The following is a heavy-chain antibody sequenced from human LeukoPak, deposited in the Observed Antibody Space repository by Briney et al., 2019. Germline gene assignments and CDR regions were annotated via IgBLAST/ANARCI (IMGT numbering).Heavy chain of an antibody. Sequence: GGSLRLSCAASGFTFSMYSMNWVRQAPGNGMEWVSYISSSSSNINHADSVKGRFTSSRDYAKNSLYLQMNSLRAEDTAVYYCARERPRMYSGSYFPPKDYYYYGMDVWGQGTTVTVSS. CDR2: ISSSSSNI. D-gene: IGHD1-26*01. CDR1: GFTFSMYS. V-gene: IGHV3-48*01. CDR3: ARERPRMYSGSYFPPKDYYYYGMDV. J-gene: IGHJ6*02.